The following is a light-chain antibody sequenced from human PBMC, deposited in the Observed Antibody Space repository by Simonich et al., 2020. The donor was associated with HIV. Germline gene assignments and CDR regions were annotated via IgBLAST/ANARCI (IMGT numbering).Light chain of an antibody. CDR1: QYISSY. J-gene: IGKJ2*01. V-gene: IGKV1-39*01. CDR2: AAS. Sequence: DIQMTQSPSSLSASVGDRVTITCRASQYISSYLNWYQQKPGKAPKLLISAASSLQSGVPSRFSGSGAGTDFTLTISSLQPEDFAVYYCQQYNNWPPDTFGQGTKLEIK. CDR3: QQYNNWPPDT.